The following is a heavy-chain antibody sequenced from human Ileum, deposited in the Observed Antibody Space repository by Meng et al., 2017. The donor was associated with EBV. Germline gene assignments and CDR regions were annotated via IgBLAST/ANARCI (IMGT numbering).Heavy chain of an antibody. CDR3: VHRWGGNGWGPFDY. Sequence: IHWKWSGPTLVQPTPPLTLTSTFSGSSLSTNGVGVGWIRQPPGKALEWLALIYWDDDKRYRPSLQNRLTITKDTSKNQVVFTVTNMDPVDTAKYYCVHRWGGNGWGPFDYWGQGTLVTVSS. CDR2: IYWDDDK. J-gene: IGHJ4*02. D-gene: IGHD6-19*01. CDR1: GSSLSTNGVG. V-gene: IGHV2-5*02.